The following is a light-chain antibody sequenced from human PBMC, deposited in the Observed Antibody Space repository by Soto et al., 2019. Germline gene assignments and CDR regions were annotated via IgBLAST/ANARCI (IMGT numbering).Light chain of an antibody. CDR1: QSVSSSH. CDR2: GAS. CDR3: QQYGTSPPKYT. J-gene: IGKJ2*01. V-gene: IGKV3-20*01. Sequence: EVVLTQSPGTLSLSPGERATLSCRASQSVSSSHLAWYRQKPGQAPRLLIYGASDRATDIPDRFSGSASGTDFTLTFSRLEPEDFAVYYCQQYGTSPPKYTFGQGTKLEIK.